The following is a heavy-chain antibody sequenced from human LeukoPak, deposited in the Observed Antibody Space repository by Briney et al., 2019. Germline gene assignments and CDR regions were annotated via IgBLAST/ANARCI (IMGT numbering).Heavy chain of an antibody. J-gene: IGHJ4*02. CDR1: GYTFTSYD. V-gene: IGHV1-8*03. CDR2: LNPNSGST. Sequence: ASVKVSCKASGYTFTSYDINWVRQATGHGLEWMGWLNPNSGSTGYAQKFQGRVTITRNTSISTAYMELSGLRSDDTAVYYCARGRSTGYPYYFEYWGQGTLVTVSS. D-gene: IGHD5-12*01. CDR3: ARGRSTGYPYYFEY.